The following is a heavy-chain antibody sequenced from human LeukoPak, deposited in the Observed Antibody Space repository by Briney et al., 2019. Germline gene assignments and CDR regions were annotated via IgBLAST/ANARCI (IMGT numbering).Heavy chain of an antibody. D-gene: IGHD3-10*01. CDR2: IRYDGSNK. CDR1: GFTFSSYG. CDR3: AVPSGDYDYGMDV. Sequence: GGSLRLSCAASGFTFSSYGMHWVRQAPGKGLEWVAFIRYDGSNKYYADSVKGRFTISRDNSKNTLYLQMNRLRAEDTAVYYCAVPSGDYDYGMDVWGQGTTVTVSS. V-gene: IGHV3-30*02. J-gene: IGHJ6*02.